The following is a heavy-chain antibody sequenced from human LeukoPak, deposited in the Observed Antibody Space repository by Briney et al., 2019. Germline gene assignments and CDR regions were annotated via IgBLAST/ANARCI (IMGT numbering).Heavy chain of an antibody. D-gene: IGHD3-10*01. CDR1: GGSINYRH. Sequence: SETLSLTCTVSGGSINYRHWTWIRQPPGKGLEWIGYIYYTGSTNYNPSLKSRVIISLDTSKNQFSLKLSSVTAADTAVYYCATHNSGTFYNFGSWGQGTLVTVSS. CDR3: ATHNSGTFYNFGS. J-gene: IGHJ4*02. CDR2: IYYTGST. V-gene: IGHV4-59*08.